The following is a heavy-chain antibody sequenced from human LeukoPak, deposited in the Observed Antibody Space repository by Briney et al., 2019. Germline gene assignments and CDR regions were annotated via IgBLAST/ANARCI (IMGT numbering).Heavy chain of an antibody. CDR2: INPTGGRT. D-gene: IGHD2-15*01. J-gene: IGHJ5*02. CDR1: GYTFTNYY. CDR3: ARDWGGHCSGDVCYSARFDP. Sequence: ASVKVSCMASGYTFTNYYLHWVRQAPGQGLEWMGLINPTGGRTIYAQRFRGRITMTRDTSTATVYLGLSSLRPGDTAIYYCARDWGGHCSGDVCYSARFDPWGQGTLVTVSS. V-gene: IGHV1-46*01.